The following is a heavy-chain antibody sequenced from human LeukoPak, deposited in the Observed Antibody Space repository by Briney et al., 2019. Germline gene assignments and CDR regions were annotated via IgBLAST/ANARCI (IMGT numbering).Heavy chain of an antibody. V-gene: IGHV3-11*01. J-gene: IGHJ4*02. Sequence: GGSLRLSCAASGFTFSDYYMSWIRQAPGKGLEWVSYISSSGSTIYYADSVKVRFTISRDNAKNSLYLQMNSLRAEDTAVYYCASSDYGGTLDYWGQGTLVTVSS. D-gene: IGHD4-17*01. CDR3: ASSDYGGTLDY. CDR1: GFTFSDYY. CDR2: ISSSGSTI.